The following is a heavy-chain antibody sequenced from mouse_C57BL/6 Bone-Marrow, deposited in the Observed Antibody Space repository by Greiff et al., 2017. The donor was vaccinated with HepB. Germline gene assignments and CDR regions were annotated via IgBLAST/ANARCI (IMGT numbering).Heavy chain of an antibody. CDR3: ARKHYDYDDGWYFDV. J-gene: IGHJ1*03. CDR1: GYTFTDYY. CDR2: INPNNGGT. V-gene: IGHV1-26*01. D-gene: IGHD2-4*01. Sequence: VQLQQSGPELVKPGASVKISCKASGYTFTDYYMNWVKQSHGKSLEWIGDINPNNGGTSYNQKFKGKATLTVDKSSSTAYMELRSLTSEDSAVYYCARKHYDYDDGWYFDVWGTGTTVTVSS.